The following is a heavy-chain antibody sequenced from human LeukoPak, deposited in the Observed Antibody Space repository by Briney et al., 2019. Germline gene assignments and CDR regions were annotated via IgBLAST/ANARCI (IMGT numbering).Heavy chain of an antibody. CDR2: ISSSSGDI. CDR3: TRVGYIDEGIDY. V-gene: IGHV3-21*06. Sequence: GGSLRLSCAASGFTFSSYSMNWVRQAPGKGLEWVSSISSSSGDIYYADSMKGRFTISRDNAKNSLYLQMNSLRAEDTAIYYCTRVGYIDEGIDYWGQGTLVTVSS. CDR1: GFTFSSYS. D-gene: IGHD5-24*01. J-gene: IGHJ4*02.